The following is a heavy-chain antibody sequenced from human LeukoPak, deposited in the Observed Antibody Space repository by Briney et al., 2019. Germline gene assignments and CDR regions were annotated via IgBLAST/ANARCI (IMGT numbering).Heavy chain of an antibody. J-gene: IGHJ4*02. CDR2: IIPIFGTA. CDR3: ASGYDYVRYFDY. Sequence: SVKVSCKASGGTFSSYAISWVRQAPGQGLEWMGGIIPIFGTANYAQKFQGRVTITADKSTSTAYMELSSLRSEDTTVYYCASGYDYVRYFDYWGQGTLVTVSS. V-gene: IGHV1-69*06. CDR1: GGTFSSYA. D-gene: IGHD5-12*01.